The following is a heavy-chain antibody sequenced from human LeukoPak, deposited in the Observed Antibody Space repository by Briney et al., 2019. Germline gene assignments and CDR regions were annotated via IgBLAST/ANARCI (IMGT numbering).Heavy chain of an antibody. CDR2: IYYSGST. CDR1: GGSISGSSYY. V-gene: IGHV4-39*01. J-gene: IGHJ5*02. Sequence: SETLSLTCTVSGGSISGSSYYWGWIRQPPGKGLEWIGSIYYSGSTYYNPSLKSRVTISVDTSKNQFSLKLSSVTAADTAVYYCARQYYYDNNWFDPWGQGTLVTVSS. CDR3: ARQYYYDNNWFDP. D-gene: IGHD3-22*01.